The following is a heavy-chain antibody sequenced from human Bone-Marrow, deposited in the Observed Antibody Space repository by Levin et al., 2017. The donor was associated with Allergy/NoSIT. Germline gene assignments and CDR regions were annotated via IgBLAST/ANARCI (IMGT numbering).Heavy chain of an antibody. J-gene: IGHJ5*02. CDR3: ARDLGVTAAAWAGGGWFDP. Sequence: SETLSLICAVSGDSISSSNWWSWVRQSPGKGLEWIGEIYESGSTNYKPSLKSRVTISLDKSKNEFSLKLTSVTAADTAVYYCARDLGVTAAAWAGGGWFDPWGQGTLVTVSS. CDR2: IYESGST. CDR1: GDSISSSNW. D-gene: IGHD2-2*01. V-gene: IGHV4-4*02.